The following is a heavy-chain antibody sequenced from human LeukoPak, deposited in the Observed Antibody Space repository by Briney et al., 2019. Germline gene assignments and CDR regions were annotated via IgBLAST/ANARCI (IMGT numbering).Heavy chain of an antibody. CDR3: ASHSDTAMAFDP. Sequence: SETLSLTCTVSGGSISSSSYYWGWIRQPPGKGLEWIGSIYYSGSTYYNPSLKSRVTISVDTSKNQFSLKLSSVTAADTAVYYCASHSDTAMAFDPWGQGTLVTVSS. CDR2: IYYSGST. J-gene: IGHJ5*02. CDR1: GGSISSSSYY. V-gene: IGHV4-39*01. D-gene: IGHD5-18*01.